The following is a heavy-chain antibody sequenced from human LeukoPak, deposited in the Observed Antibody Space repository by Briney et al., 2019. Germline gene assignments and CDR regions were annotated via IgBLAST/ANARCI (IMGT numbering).Heavy chain of an antibody. D-gene: IGHD5-12*01. J-gene: IGHJ4*02. V-gene: IGHV4-30-4*01. CDR3: ASGGADSGSLFDY. CDR1: GGSISCGDHY. Sequence: PSETLSLTCTVSGGSISCGDHYWSWIRQPPGKGLEWIGYIYYSESTSGSTTYYNPSLKSRVTVSVDTSKNQFSLKLRSVTAADTAVYYCASGGADSGSLFDYWGQGTLVTVSS. CDR2: IYYSESTSGSTT.